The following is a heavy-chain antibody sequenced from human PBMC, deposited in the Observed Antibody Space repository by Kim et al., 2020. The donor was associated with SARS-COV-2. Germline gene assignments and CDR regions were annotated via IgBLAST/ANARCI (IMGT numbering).Heavy chain of an antibody. Sequence: GRFTISRDNAKNSLYLQMNSLRAEDTAVYYCAGPFVVVPAAIPDYYFDYWGQGTLVTVSS. CDR3: AGPFVVVPAAIPDYYFDY. V-gene: IGHV3-11*03. D-gene: IGHD2-2*02. J-gene: IGHJ4*02.